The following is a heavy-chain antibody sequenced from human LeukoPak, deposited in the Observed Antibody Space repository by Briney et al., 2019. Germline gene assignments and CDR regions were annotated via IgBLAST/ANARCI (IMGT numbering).Heavy chain of an antibody. CDR3: ARFAHFGVVYGMDV. V-gene: IGHV6-1*01. J-gene: IGHJ6*02. D-gene: IGHD3-3*01. CDR1: GDSVSSNSAA. CDR2: TYYRSKWYS. Sequence: SQTLSLTCVISGDSVSSNSAAWNWIRQSPSRGLEWLGRTYYRSKWYSYSAVSVKSRIIINPDTSKNQFSLQLNSVTAADTAVYYCARFAHFGVVYGMDVWGQGTTVTVSS.